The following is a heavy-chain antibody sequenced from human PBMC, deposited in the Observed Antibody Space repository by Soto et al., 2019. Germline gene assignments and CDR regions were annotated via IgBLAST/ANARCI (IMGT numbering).Heavy chain of an antibody. J-gene: IGHJ4*02. D-gene: IGHD2-21*02. V-gene: IGHV1-3*01. CDR3: ARCIVVVTASDY. CDR1: GYTFTSYA. CDR2: INAGNGNT. Sequence: QVQLVQSGAEVKKPGASVKVSCKASGYTFTSYAMHWVRQAPGQRLEWMGWINAGNGNTKYSQKFQGRVTITRDTSASTAYMELRSLRSEDTAVYYCARCIVVVTASDYWGQGTLVTVSS.